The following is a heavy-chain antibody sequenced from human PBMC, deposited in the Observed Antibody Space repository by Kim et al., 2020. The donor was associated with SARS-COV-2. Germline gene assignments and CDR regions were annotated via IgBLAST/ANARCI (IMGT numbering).Heavy chain of an antibody. CDR2: IYPGDSDI. CDR1: GYSFTSYW. J-gene: IGHJ6*02. Sequence: GESLKISCKGSGYSFTSYWIGWVRQMPRKGLEWMGIIYPGDSDIRYSPSFQGQVTISADKSISTAYLQWSSLKASDTAMYYCARRVTGTMYGMDVWGQGTTVTVSS. CDR3: ARRVTGTMYGMDV. D-gene: IGHD1-7*01. V-gene: IGHV5-51*01.